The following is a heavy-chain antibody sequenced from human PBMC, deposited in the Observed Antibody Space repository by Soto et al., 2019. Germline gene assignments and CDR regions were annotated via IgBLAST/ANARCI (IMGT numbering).Heavy chain of an antibody. V-gene: IGHV1-2*02. CDR3: ARDRTIVATNPKRYYYGMDV. CDR1: GYTFTGYY. J-gene: IGHJ6*02. Sequence: ASVKVSCKASGYTFTGYYMHWVRQAPGQGLEWMGWINPNSGGTNYAQKFQGRVTMTRDTSISTAYMELSRLRSDDTAVYYCARDRTIVATNPKRYYYGMDVWGQGTTVTVSS. D-gene: IGHD5-12*01. CDR2: INPNSGGT.